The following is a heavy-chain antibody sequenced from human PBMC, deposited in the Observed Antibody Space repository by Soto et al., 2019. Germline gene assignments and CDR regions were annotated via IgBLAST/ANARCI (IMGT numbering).Heavy chain of an antibody. J-gene: IGHJ5*02. CDR3: AKMPHTSSGPADNWFDP. V-gene: IGHV3-23*01. D-gene: IGHD6-19*01. CDR1: GFTFSSYA. Sequence: GGSLRLSCAASGFTFSSYAMSWVRQAPGKGLEWVSAISGSGGSTYYADSVKGRFTISRDNSKNTLYLQMNSLRAEDTAVYYCAKMPHTSSGPADNWFDPWGQGTPVTVSS. CDR2: ISGSGGST.